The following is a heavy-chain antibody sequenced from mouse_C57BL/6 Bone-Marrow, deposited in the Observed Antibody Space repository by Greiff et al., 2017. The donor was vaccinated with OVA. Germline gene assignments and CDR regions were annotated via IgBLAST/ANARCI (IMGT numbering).Heavy chain of an antibody. CDR2: INPNNGGT. V-gene: IGHV1-26*01. CDR1: GYTFTDYY. CDR3: GRSGDYETCAY. Sequence: VQLQQSGPELVKPGASVKISCKASGYTFTDYYMNWVKQSHGKSLEWIGDINPNNGGTSYNQKFKGKATLTVDKSSSTAYMELRSLTSEDAAVYYGGRSGDYETCAYWGQGTLVTVSA. J-gene: IGHJ3*01. D-gene: IGHD2-4*01.